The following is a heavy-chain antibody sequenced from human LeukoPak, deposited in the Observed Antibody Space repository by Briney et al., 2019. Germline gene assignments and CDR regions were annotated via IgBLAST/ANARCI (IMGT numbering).Heavy chain of an antibody. V-gene: IGHV4-39*07. J-gene: IGHJ4*02. CDR1: GGSISSSNYY. D-gene: IGHD1-1*01. CDR2: IYYSGIT. Sequence: SETLSLTCTVSGGSISSSNYYWGWIRQPPGKGLEWIGSIYYSGITYYNPSPKSRFTISVDTSRNQFSLRLNSVTAADTAVYYCARDSLITKEFDYWGQGTLVTVSS. CDR3: ARDSLITKEFDY.